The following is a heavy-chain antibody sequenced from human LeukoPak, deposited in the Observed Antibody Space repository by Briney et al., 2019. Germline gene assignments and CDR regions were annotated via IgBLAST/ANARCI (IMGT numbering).Heavy chain of an antibody. CDR2: IYSGGST. V-gene: IGHV3-53*01. CDR1: GFTVSSNY. Sequence: PGGSLRLSCAASGFTVSSNYMSWVRQAPGKGLEWVSVIYSGGSTYYADSVKGRFTISRDNSKNTLYLQMNSLRAEDTAVYHCARNLAVAGIGGNWFDPWGQGTLVTVPS. CDR3: ARNLAVAGIGGNWFDP. D-gene: IGHD6-19*01. J-gene: IGHJ5*02.